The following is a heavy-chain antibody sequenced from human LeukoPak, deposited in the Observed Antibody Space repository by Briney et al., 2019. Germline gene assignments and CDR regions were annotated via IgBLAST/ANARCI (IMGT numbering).Heavy chain of an antibody. CDR1: GFTFSDHC. V-gene: IGHV3-11*04. Sequence: GGSLRLSCAASGFTFSDHCMSWIRQSPGKGLEWVAYITSGGSPMYYVDSVKGRSTISRDNAKNSLFLEVHSLRAEDTGVYYCVRDSHYYDTSDPKYRLDYWGQGTLVSVSS. CDR3: VRDSHYYDTSDPKYRLDY. D-gene: IGHD3-22*01. CDR2: ITSGGSPM. J-gene: IGHJ4*02.